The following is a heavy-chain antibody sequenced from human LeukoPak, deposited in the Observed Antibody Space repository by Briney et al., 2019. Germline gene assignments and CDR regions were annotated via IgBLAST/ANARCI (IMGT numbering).Heavy chain of an antibody. CDR1: GFTFSSYS. J-gene: IGHJ4*02. CDR2: ISSSSSYI. Sequence: PGGSLRLSCAASGFTFSSYSMNWVRQAPGKGLEWVSSISSSSSYIYYADSVKGRFTISRDNAKNSLYLQMNSLRAEDTAVYYCASGSGSHKRPFDYWGQGTLVTVSS. D-gene: IGHD1-26*01. CDR3: ASGSGSHKRPFDY. V-gene: IGHV3-21*01.